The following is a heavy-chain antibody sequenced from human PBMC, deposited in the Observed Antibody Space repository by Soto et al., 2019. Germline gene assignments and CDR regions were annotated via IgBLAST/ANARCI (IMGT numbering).Heavy chain of an antibody. J-gene: IGHJ5*02. Sequence: ASVKVSCKASGYTFTSYYMHWVRQAPGQGLEWMGIINPSGGSTSYAQKFQGRVTMTRDTSTSTVYMELSSLRSEDTAVYYCARDVFRTTVAANNWFDPWGQGTLVTVSS. CDR3: ARDVFRTTVAANNWFDP. CDR2: INPSGGST. V-gene: IGHV1-46*01. CDR1: GYTFTSYY. D-gene: IGHD2-15*01.